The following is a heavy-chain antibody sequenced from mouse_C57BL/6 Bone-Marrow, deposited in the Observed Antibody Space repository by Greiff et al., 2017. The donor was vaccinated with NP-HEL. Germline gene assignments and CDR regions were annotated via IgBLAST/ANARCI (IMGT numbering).Heavy chain of an antibody. CDR2: ISSGSSTI. V-gene: IGHV5-17*01. Sequence: EVMLVESGGGLVKPGGSLKLSCAASGFTFSDYGMHWVRQAPEKGLEWVAYISSGSSTIYYADTVKGRFTISRDNAKNTLFLQMTSLRSEDTAMYYCARRRGYYGSSYEWYFDVWGTGTTVTVSS. D-gene: IGHD1-1*01. CDR3: ARRRGYYGSSYEWYFDV. J-gene: IGHJ1*03. CDR1: GFTFSDYG.